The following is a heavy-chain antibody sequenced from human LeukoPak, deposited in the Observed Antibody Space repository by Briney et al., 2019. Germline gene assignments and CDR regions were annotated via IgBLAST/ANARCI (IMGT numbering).Heavy chain of an antibody. D-gene: IGHD3-10*01. CDR2: IYYNGST. Sequence: SETLSLTCTVSGGALSRGGYSWTWIRQPPGQGLQWIGYIYYNGSTYYNPSLESRVAISVDTSKTQFSLKLSSVTAADTAVYYCVRSGITMVRGVMSRFDPWGQGTLVTVSS. CDR3: VRSGITMVRGVMSRFDP. J-gene: IGHJ5*02. CDR1: GGALSRGGYS. V-gene: IGHV4-30-4*07.